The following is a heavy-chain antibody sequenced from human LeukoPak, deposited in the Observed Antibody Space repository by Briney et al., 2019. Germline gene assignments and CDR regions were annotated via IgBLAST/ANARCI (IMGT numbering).Heavy chain of an antibody. Sequence: GRSLRLSCAASGFTFSSYAMHWVRQAPGEGLEWVAVISYDGSNKYYADSVKGRFTISRDNSKNTLYLQMNSLRAEDTAVYYCARDGAAAGLDYWGQGTLITVSS. CDR2: ISYDGSNK. D-gene: IGHD6-13*01. J-gene: IGHJ4*02. V-gene: IGHV3-30*04. CDR1: GFTFSSYA. CDR3: ARDGAAAGLDY.